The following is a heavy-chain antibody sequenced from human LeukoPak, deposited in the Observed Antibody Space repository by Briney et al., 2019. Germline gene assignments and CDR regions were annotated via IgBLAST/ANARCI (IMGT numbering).Heavy chain of an antibody. CDR1: GFTLRSYT. CDR2: IGISSNKI. J-gene: IGHJ4*02. D-gene: IGHD3-10*01. CDR3: ARDGVWFGEFFDY. Sequence: PGGSLRLSCAASGFTLRSYTMNWVRQAPGKGLEWVSSIGISSNKIYYADSVKGRFIISRDNAKNSVYLQMNSLRAEDTAVYYCARDGVWFGEFFDYWGQGTLVTVSS. V-gene: IGHV3-21*01.